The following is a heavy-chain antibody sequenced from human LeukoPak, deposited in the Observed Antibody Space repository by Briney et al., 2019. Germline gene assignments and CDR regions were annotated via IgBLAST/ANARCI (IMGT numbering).Heavy chain of an antibody. CDR1: GYSLSSGYY. D-gene: IGHD3-3*01. Sequence: PSETLSLTCAVSGYSLSSGYYWGWIRQPPGKGLEWIGSIYHSGSTYYNPSLKSRVTISVDTSKNQFSLKLSSVTAADTAVYYCARLGRYDFWSGYYPQVYYFDYWGQRTLVTVSS. J-gene: IGHJ4*02. V-gene: IGHV4-38-2*01. CDR3: ARLGRYDFWSGYYPQVYYFDY. CDR2: IYHSGST.